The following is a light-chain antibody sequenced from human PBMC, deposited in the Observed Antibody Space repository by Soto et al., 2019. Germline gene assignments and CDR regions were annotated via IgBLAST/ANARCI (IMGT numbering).Light chain of an antibody. CDR3: QQRSNWPWT. J-gene: IGKJ1*01. CDR2: EAS. Sequence: EIVMTPSPATLSVSPGERATLSCRASESVSTFLAWYQQKPGQAPRLLIYEASSRATGIPARFSGGGSGTVFTLTISRLEPEDFAVYYCQQRSNWPWTFGQGTKVDIK. CDR1: ESVSTF. V-gene: IGKV3-11*01.